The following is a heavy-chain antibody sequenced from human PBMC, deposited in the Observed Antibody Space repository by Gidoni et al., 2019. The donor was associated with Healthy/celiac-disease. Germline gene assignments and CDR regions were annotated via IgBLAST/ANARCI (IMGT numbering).Heavy chain of an antibody. CDR1: GGSISSSSYY. CDR3: ARSIAVALFDY. CDR2: IYYSGST. D-gene: IGHD6-19*01. Sequence: QLQLQESGPGLVKPSETLSLTCTVSGGSISSSSYYWCWIRQPPGKGLEWIGSIYYSGSTYYNPSLKSRVTISVDTSKNQFSLKLSSVTAADTAVYYCARSIAVALFDYWGQGTLVTVSS. V-gene: IGHV4-39*01. J-gene: IGHJ4*02.